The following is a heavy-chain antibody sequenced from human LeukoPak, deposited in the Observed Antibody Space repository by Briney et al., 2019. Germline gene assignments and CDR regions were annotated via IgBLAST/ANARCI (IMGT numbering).Heavy chain of an antibody. CDR1: GFTFRSYA. CDR3: AKGGRSSSGWSYFDY. J-gene: IGHJ4*02. D-gene: IGHD6-19*01. V-gene: IGHV3-23*01. Sequence: GGSLRLSCAASGFTFRSYAMSWVRQAPGKGLEWVSAISGSGGSTYYADSVKGRFTISRDNSKNTLYLQMNSLRAEDTAVYYCAKGGRSSSGWSYFDYWGQGTLVTVSS. CDR2: ISGSGGST.